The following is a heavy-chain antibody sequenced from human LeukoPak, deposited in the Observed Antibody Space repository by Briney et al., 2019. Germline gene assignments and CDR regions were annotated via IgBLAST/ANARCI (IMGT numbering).Heavy chain of an antibody. J-gene: IGHJ4*02. Sequence: QPGESLRLSCAASRFTFSNYAMSWVRQAPGKGLEWVSSIYGSGARTSYADSVKGRFTISRDNSKNTLYLQMNSLRVEDTAVYYCAKDRGRTWVQVANWGQGTLVTVSS. CDR2: IYGSGART. V-gene: IGHV3-23*01. D-gene: IGHD2-15*01. CDR1: RFTFSNYA. CDR3: AKDRGRTWVQVAN.